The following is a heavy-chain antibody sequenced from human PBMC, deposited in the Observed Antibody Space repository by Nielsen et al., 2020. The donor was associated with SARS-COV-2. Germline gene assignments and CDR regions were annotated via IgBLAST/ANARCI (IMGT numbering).Heavy chain of an antibody. CDR2: IWYDGSNK. Sequence: GGSLRLSCAASGFTFSSYGMHWVRQAPGKGLEWVAVIWYDGSNKYYADSVKGRFTISRDNSKNTLYLQMNSLRAEDTAVYYCARGPGATPLNWYFDLWGRGTLVTVSS. V-gene: IGHV3-33*01. CDR3: ARGPGATPLNWYFDL. CDR1: GFTFSSYG. J-gene: IGHJ2*01. D-gene: IGHD1-26*01.